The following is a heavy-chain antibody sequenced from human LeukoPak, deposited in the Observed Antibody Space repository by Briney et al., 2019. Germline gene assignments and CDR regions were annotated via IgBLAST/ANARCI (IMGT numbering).Heavy chain of an antibody. V-gene: IGHV3-15*01. CDR1: GFTFSSYS. CDR2: IKSKTDGGTT. J-gene: IGHJ3*02. CDR3: TTAVGSTSGDAFDI. D-gene: IGHD2/OR15-2a*01. Sequence: GGSLRLSCAASGFTFSSYSMNWVRQAPGKGLEWVGRIKSKTDGGTTDYAAPVKGRFTISRDDSKNTLYLQMNSLKTEDTAVYYCTTAVGSTSGDAFDIWGQGTMVTVSS.